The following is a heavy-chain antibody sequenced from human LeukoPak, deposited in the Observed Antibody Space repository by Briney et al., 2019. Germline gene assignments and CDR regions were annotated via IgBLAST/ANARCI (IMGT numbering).Heavy chain of an antibody. J-gene: IGHJ4*02. CDR1: GFNFSSYE. V-gene: IGHV3-48*03. CDR2: ISPTGSAI. D-gene: IGHD5-18*01. CDR3: ARQAMDDHFFDY. Sequence: GGSLRLSCAASGFNFSSYEMNWVRQAPGKGLEWVSYISPTGSAIYYADSVKGRFTISRDNAKNSLYLQMNSLRAEDTAVYYCARQAMDDHFFDYWGQGTLVTVSS.